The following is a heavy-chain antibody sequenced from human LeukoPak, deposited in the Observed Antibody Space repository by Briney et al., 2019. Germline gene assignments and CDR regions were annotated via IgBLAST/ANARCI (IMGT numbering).Heavy chain of an antibody. CDR1: GGTFNSYA. D-gene: IGHD2-2*01. CDR3: ASALDCSSTSCSGRVAFDI. Sequence: ASVTVSYKASGGTFNSYAMSWVGQAPGEGREWMGGIIPIFGTANYAQKFQGRVTITADASTSTAYMELSSLRSEDTAVYYCASALDCSSTSCSGRVAFDIWGQGTMVTVSS. CDR2: IIPIFGTA. V-gene: IGHV1-69*13. J-gene: IGHJ3*02.